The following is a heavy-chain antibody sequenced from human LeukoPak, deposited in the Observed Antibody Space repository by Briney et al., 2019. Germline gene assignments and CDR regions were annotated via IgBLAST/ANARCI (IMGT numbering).Heavy chain of an antibody. V-gene: IGHV3-33*01. Sequence: GRSLRLSCAVSGFTFSSYGMHWVRQAPGKGLEWVAVIWYDGSNKYYADSVKGRFTISRDNSKNTLYLQMNSLRAEDTAVYYCARDGYCSGGSCYPGNYWGQGTLVTVSS. CDR2: IWYDGSNK. CDR1: GFTFSSYG. D-gene: IGHD2-15*01. CDR3: ARDGYCSGGSCYPGNY. J-gene: IGHJ4*02.